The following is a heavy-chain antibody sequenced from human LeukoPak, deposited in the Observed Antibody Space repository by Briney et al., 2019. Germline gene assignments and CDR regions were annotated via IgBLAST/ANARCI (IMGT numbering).Heavy chain of an antibody. Sequence: SETLSLTCTVSGGSISSGGYYWSWIRQHPGKGLEWIGYIHYSGSTYYNPSLKSRVTISVDTSKNQFSLKLSSVTAADTAVYYCARIPLGDSSGYLGFYYFDYWGQGTLVTVSS. CDR1: GGSISSGGYY. CDR2: IHYSGST. CDR3: ARIPLGDSSGYLGFYYFDY. D-gene: IGHD3-22*01. V-gene: IGHV4-31*03. J-gene: IGHJ4*02.